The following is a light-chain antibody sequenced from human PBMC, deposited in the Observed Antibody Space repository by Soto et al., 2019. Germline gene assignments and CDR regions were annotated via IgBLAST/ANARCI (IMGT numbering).Light chain of an antibody. Sequence: QPVLTQSPSASASLGASVKLTCTLSSGLSSYAIAWHQQQPEKGPRYLMKLNSDGSHSKGDGIPDRFSGSSSGAERYLTISSLQSEDEADYYCQTWGTGIDVVFGGGTKLTVL. CDR3: QTWGTGIDVV. J-gene: IGLJ2*01. CDR2: LNSDGSH. CDR1: SGLSSYA. V-gene: IGLV4-69*01.